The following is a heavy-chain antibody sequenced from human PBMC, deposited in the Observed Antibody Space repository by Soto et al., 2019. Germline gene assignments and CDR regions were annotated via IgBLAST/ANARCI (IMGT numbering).Heavy chain of an antibody. CDR3: ARGWVGTGSHYFRF. CDR1: GESFSSYY. J-gene: IGHJ4*02. D-gene: IGHD3-9*01. Sequence: QVQLQQWGAGLLKPSETLSLTCAVYGESFSSYYWSWIRQPPGKGLEWIGEINRSRGTNHNPSLKSRVTISVDTSKNQFSLKLNSVTAADTAVYYCARGWVGTGSHYFRFWGQGTLVTVSS. CDR2: INRSRGT. V-gene: IGHV4-34*01.